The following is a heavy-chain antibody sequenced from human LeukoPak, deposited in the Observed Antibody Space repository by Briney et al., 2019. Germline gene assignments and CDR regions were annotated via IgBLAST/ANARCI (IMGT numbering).Heavy chain of an antibody. V-gene: IGHV1-46*01. D-gene: IGHD6-6*01. CDR2: INPSGGST. CDR3: ARSSIAARPGLD. Sequence: ASVKVSCKASGYTFTSYCMHWVRQAPGQGLEWMGIINPSGGSTSYAQKFQGRVTMTRDMSTSTVYMELSSLRSEDTAVYYCARSSIAARPGLDWGQGTLVTVSS. J-gene: IGHJ4*02. CDR1: GYTFTSYC.